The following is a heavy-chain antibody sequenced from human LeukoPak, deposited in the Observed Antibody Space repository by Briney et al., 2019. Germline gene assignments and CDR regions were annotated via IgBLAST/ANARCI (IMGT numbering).Heavy chain of an antibody. V-gene: IGHV3-33*05. D-gene: IGHD3-10*01. CDR3: AREGITMVRGAFVY. CDR1: GFTFSSYG. Sequence: GGSLRLSCAASGFTFSSYGMHWVRQAPGKGLEWVAVISYDGSNKYYADSVKGRFTISRDNSKNTLYLQMNSLRAEDTAVYYCAREGITMVRGAFVYWGQGTLVTVSS. CDR2: ISYDGSNK. J-gene: IGHJ4*02.